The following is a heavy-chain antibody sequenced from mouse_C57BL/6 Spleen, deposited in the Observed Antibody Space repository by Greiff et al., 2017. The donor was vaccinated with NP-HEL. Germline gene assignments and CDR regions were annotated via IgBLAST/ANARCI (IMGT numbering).Heavy chain of an antibody. V-gene: IGHV3-6*01. CDR1: GYSITSGYY. Sequence: EVKLMESGPGLVKPSQSLSLTCSVTGYSITSGYYWNWIRQFPGNKLEWMGYISYDGSNNYNPSLKNRISITRDTSKNQFFLKLNSVTTEDTATYYCARGPFITTVVATNFDVWGTGTTVTVSS. J-gene: IGHJ1*03. D-gene: IGHD1-1*01. CDR2: ISYDGSN. CDR3: ARGPFITTVVATNFDV.